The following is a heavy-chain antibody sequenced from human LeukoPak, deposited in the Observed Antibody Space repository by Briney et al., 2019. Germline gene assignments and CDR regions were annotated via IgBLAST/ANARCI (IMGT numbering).Heavy chain of an antibody. CDR1: GGTFSSYA. Sequence: SVKVSCKASGGTFSSYAISWVRQAPGQGLEWMGGIIPTFNTADYAQKFQGRVTITADESTSTAYMELSSLRSEDTAVYYCARDLVPGSEGDAFDIWGQGTMVTVSS. V-gene: IGHV1-69*13. CDR3: ARDLVPGSEGDAFDI. CDR2: IIPTFNTA. J-gene: IGHJ3*02. D-gene: IGHD1-26*01.